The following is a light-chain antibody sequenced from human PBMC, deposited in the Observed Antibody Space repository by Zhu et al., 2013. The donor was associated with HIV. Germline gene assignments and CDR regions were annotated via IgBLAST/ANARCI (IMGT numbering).Light chain of an antibody. Sequence: EIVMTQSPGTLSLSPGERATLSCTASQSVSSSYLTWYQQRPGQAPRLLVHDASIRATGVPARFIGSGSGTQFTLTISSLQSEDFAVYFCQQYNNWPPITFGQGTRLEI. CDR1: QSVSSSY. V-gene: IGKV3-15*01. CDR2: DAS. J-gene: IGKJ5*01. CDR3: QQYNNWPPIT.